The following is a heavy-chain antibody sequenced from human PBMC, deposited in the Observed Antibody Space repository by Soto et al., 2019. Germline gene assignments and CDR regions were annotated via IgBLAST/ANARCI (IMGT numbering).Heavy chain of an antibody. CDR3: ARDAPHPRA. CDR1: GYTFTSYG. Sequence: QVQLVQSGAEVKKPGASVKVSCKASGYTFTSYGISWVRQAPGQGLEWMGWICAYNGNTNYAQKLQGRVTMTTDTHRSTAYMAPGSLSSDNTDGYYCARDAPHPRAWGQRTLVTVSS. J-gene: IGHJ4*02. CDR2: ICAYNGNT. V-gene: IGHV1-18*01.